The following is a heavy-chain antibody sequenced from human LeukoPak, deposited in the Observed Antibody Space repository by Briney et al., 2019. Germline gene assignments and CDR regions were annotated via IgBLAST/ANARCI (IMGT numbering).Heavy chain of an antibody. CDR3: ARGAPFLSSGWYSYLRSIRFDP. Sequence: SETLSLTCAVYGGSFSGYYWSWIRQPPGKGLEWIGEINHSGSTNYNPSLKSRVTISVDTSKNQFSLKLSSVTAADTAVYYCARGAPFLSSGWYSYLRSIRFDPWGQGTLVTVSS. CDR1: GGSFSGYY. D-gene: IGHD6-19*01. V-gene: IGHV4-34*01. CDR2: INHSGST. J-gene: IGHJ5*02.